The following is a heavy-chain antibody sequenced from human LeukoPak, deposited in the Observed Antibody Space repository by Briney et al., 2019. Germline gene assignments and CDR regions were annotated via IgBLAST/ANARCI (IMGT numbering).Heavy chain of an antibody. CDR3: ARELRVGFGELIGAFDL. J-gene: IGHJ3*01. Sequence: GGSLRLSCEASEFTLNTIPMTWVRQAPGKGLEWIAYIGRTDNRVYYAESVTGRFTISRDTGKNSLFLQLTSLRADDTAIYHCARELRVGFGELIGAFDLWGQGTLVTVSP. D-gene: IGHD3-16*01. V-gene: IGHV3-48*03. CDR1: EFTLNTIP. CDR2: IGRTDNRV.